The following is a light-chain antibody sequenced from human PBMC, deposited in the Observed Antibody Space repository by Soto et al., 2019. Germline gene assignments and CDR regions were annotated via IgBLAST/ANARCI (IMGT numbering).Light chain of an antibody. CDR2: LGS. Sequence: ESVMTQSPLSVSVTPGEPAYSSCRSSQSLLHSNGYNYLDWYLQKPGQSPQLLIYLGSFRAAGVPDRFSGSGSGTDFTLKIIRVEAADVGVYYCMQALQTPSFGGGTKVEIK. J-gene: IGKJ4*01. CDR1: QSLLHSNGYNY. V-gene: IGKV2-28*01. CDR3: MQALQTPS.